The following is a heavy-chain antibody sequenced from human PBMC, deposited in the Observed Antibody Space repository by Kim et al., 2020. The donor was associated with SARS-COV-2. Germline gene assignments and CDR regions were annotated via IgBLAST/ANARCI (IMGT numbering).Heavy chain of an antibody. V-gene: IGHV3-33*01. CDR3: ARDLYYYYGMDV. Sequence: YYADSVKGRFTISRDNSKNTLYLQMNSLRAEDTAVYYCARDLYYYYGMDVWGQGTTVTVSS. J-gene: IGHJ6*02.